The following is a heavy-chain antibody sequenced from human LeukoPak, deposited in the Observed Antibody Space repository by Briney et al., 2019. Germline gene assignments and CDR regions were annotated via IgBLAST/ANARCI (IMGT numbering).Heavy chain of an antibody. V-gene: IGHV4-34*01. CDR3: ARGRKYCTHGVCYKMDWFDP. Sequence: SETLSLTCAVYGGSFSDYYWNRIRQPPGKGLEWIGEINHSGSTNYNPSLKSRVTISVDTSKNQFSLKLSSVTAADTAVYYCARGRKYCTHGVCYKMDWFDPWGQGTLVTVSS. J-gene: IGHJ5*02. CDR1: GGSFSDYY. CDR2: INHSGST. D-gene: IGHD2-8*01.